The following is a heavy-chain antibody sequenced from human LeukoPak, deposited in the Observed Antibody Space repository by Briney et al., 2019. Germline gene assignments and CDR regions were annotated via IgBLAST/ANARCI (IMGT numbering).Heavy chain of an antibody. Sequence: GGPLRLSCAASGFTFNRYWMHWVRQSPGKGLFWVSRINYDGSTTNYADSVKGRFSISRDNTKNTLYLQMNSLRAEDTAVYYCTRAVPSGSYYLDYWGQGTLVTVSS. CDR3: TRAVPSGSYYLDY. CDR1: GFTFNRYW. V-gene: IGHV3-74*01. D-gene: IGHD1-26*01. CDR2: INYDGSTT. J-gene: IGHJ4*02.